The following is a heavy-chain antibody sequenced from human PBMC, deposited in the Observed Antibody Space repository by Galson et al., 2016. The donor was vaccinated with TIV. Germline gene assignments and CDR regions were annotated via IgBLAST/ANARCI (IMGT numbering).Heavy chain of an antibody. CDR3: ARATNYYDNWFDP. V-gene: IGHV1-69*15. CDR1: GGKFSSYV. Sequence: ASGGKFSSYVISWVRQAPGQGLEWMGRIIPIFGTTEYAQKFQGRVTITADESTDTAYVELNSLTSEDTAVYYCARATNYYDNWFDPWGQGTLVTVSS. D-gene: IGHD3-10*01. CDR2: IIPIFGTT. J-gene: IGHJ5*02.